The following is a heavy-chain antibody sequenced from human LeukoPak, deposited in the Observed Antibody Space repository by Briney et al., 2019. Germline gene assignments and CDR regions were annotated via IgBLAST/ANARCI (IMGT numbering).Heavy chain of an antibody. CDR3: ARIRWETFDY. CDR2: IYTSGST. V-gene: IGHV4-4*07. D-gene: IGHD5-24*01. Sequence: SETLSLTCTVSGGSISSYYWSWIRQPPGKGLEWIGRIYTSGSTNYNPSLKSRVTMSVDTSKNQFFLKVSSVTAADTAVYFCARIRWETFDYWGQGTLVTVSS. CDR1: GGSISSYY. J-gene: IGHJ4*02.